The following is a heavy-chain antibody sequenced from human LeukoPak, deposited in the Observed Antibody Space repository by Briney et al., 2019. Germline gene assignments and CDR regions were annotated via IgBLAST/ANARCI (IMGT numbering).Heavy chain of an antibody. V-gene: IGHV4-4*07. J-gene: IGHJ3*02. D-gene: IGHD2-2*01. CDR1: GGSISSYY. CDR3: ARDECSSTSCPTAFDI. Sequence: PSETLSLTCTVSGGSISSYYWSWIRQPAGKGLEWIGRIYTSGSTNYNPSLKSRVTMSVDTSKNQFSLKLSSVTAADTAVYYCARDECSSTSCPTAFDIWGQGTMVTVSS. CDR2: IYTSGST.